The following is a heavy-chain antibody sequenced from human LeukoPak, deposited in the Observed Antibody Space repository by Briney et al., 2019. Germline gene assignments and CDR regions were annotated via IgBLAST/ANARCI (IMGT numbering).Heavy chain of an antibody. V-gene: IGHV3-43D*03. D-gene: IGHD2-2*02. CDR1: GFTFDDYA. J-gene: IGHJ4*02. Sequence: GGSLRRSCAASGFTFDDYAMHWVRQAPGEGLEWVSLISWDGGSTYYADSVKGRFTISRDNSKNSLYLQMNSLRAEDTALYYCAKAVGYCSSTSCYTSDYWGQGTLVTVSS. CDR2: ISWDGGST. CDR3: AKAVGYCSSTSCYTSDY.